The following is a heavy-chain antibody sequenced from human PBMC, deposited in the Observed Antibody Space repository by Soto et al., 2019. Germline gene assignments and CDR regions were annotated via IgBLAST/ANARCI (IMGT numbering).Heavy chain of an antibody. D-gene: IGHD3-22*01. Sequence: WLCXRLSGSASVCSFSNYAMTWVRQAPGKGLEWVSSISGSGGVIYYPDSVKGRFTISRDNSKNTVNLQMNSLRAEDTAVYYCEQESADRGVDYWGQGTLVKVYS. CDR2: ISGSGGVI. J-gene: IGHJ4*02. CDR1: VCSFSNYA. V-gene: IGHV3-23*01. CDR3: EQESADRGVDY.